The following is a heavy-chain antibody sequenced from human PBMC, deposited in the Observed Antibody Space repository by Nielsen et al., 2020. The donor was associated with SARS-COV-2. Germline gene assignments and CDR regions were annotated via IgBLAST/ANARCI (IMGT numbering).Heavy chain of an antibody. CDR2: IYSSGST. D-gene: IGHD1-26*01. J-gene: IGHJ4*02. CDR1: AGSISSEIYY. Sequence: SETLSLTCTVPAGSISSEIYYWGWMHQPPGKGLEWIGNIYSSGSTSYNPSLKSRATISVDTSKNQLSLKVTSVTAADTAVYYCARGPLGGSYWSRDYWGQGTLVTVSA. CDR3: ARGPLGGSYWSRDY. V-gene: IGHV4-39*07.